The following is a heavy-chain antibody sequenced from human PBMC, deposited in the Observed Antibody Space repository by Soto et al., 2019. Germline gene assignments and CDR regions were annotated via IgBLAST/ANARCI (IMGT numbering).Heavy chain of an antibody. Sequence: PGESLKISCKGSGCRFTSYWIGWVRTMTGKGLEWMGIICPGDSDTRYSPSFEGQVTISADKSITTAYLQWSSLKASDTAMYYCARPSYSSSRYYGLDVWGQGTTVTVSS. CDR2: ICPGDSDT. J-gene: IGHJ6*02. CDR3: ARPSYSSSRYYGLDV. V-gene: IGHV5-51*01. D-gene: IGHD6-6*01. CDR1: GCRFTSYW.